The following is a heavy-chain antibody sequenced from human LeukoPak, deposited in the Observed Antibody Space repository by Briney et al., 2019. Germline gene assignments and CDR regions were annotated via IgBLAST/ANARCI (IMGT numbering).Heavy chain of an antibody. Sequence: GGSLRLSCAASGFTFSSYSMNWVRQAPGKGLEWVSSISSSSSYIYYADSVKGRFTISRDNAKNSLYLQMNSLRAEDTAVHYCARDLNYYGSGSPDYWGQGTLVTVSS. D-gene: IGHD3-10*01. CDR1: GFTFSSYS. J-gene: IGHJ4*02. V-gene: IGHV3-21*01. CDR3: ARDLNYYGSGSPDY. CDR2: ISSSSSYI.